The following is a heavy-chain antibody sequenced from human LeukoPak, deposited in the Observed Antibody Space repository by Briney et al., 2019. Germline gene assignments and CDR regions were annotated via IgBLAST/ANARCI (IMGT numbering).Heavy chain of an antibody. D-gene: IGHD6-6*01. CDR3: VRGPPYSSSPRWAVDY. J-gene: IGHJ4*02. CDR1: GGSINSYY. V-gene: IGHV4-59*01. CDR2: IYSSGST. Sequence: SETLSLTCIVSGGSINSYYWSWIRQPPGKGLEWIGYIYSSGSTNYNPSLKSRVTISVDTSKNQFSLKLGSVTAADTAVYYCVRGPPYSSSPRWAVDYWGRGTLVTVSS.